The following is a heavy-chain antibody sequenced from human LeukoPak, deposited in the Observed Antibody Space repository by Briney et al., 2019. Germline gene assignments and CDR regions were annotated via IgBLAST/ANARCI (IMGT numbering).Heavy chain of an antibody. CDR3: ARDGRTLRYGWNDAHWVDY. CDR1: GYTFTGHY. Sequence: GASVKVSCKASGYTFTGHYMHWVRQAPGQGLEWMGWINPNSGGTNYAQKFQGRVTMTRDTSISTAYMELSRLRSDDTAVYYCARDGRTLRYGWNDAHWVDYWGQGTLVTVSS. V-gene: IGHV1-2*02. J-gene: IGHJ4*02. CDR2: INPNSGGT. D-gene: IGHD1-1*01.